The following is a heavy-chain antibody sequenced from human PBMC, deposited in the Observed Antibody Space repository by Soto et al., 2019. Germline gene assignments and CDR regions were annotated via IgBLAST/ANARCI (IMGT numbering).Heavy chain of an antibody. J-gene: IGHJ4*02. D-gene: IGHD2-2*01. CDR1: GFTFSDYY. CDR2: ISSSGSTI. CDR3: ARAGYHLPSHFDY. Sequence: QVQLVESGGGLVKPGGSLRLSCAASGFTFSDYYMSWIRQAPGKGLEWVSYISSSGSTIYYADSVKGRYTISSDNAKNSLYLQMTRLRAEDPAVYYCARAGYHLPSHFDYCGQGTLVTVSS. V-gene: IGHV3-11*01.